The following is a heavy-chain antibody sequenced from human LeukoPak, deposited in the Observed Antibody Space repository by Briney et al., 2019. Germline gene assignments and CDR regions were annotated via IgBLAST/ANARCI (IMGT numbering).Heavy chain of an antibody. J-gene: IGHJ4*02. CDR2: IYYSGST. V-gene: IGHV4-39*01. D-gene: IGHD1-26*01. Sequence: SETLSLTCTVSGGSISSSSYYWGWIRQPPGKGLEWIGSIYYSGSTYYNPSLKSRVTISVDTSKNQFSLKLSSVTAADTAVYYCARVSGSYSLWGQGTLVTVSS. CDR3: ARVSGSYSL. CDR1: GGSISSSSYY.